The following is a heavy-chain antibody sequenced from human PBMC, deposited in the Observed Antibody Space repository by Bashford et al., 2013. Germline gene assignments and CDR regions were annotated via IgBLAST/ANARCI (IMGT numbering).Heavy chain of an antibody. Sequence: ASVKVSCKASGYTFTNYYMHCVRQAPGQGLEWMGIINPSGGSTSYAQKFQGRVTMTRDTSTSTVYMELSSLRSEDTAVYYCARAVLPYYYYMDVWGKGTTVTVSS. V-gene: IGHV1-46*01. CDR2: INPSGGST. CDR3: ARAVLPYYYYMDV. J-gene: IGHJ6*03. CDR1: GYTFTNYY.